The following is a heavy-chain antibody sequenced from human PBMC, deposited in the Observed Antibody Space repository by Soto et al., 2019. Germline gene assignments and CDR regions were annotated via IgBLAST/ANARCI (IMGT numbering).Heavy chain of an antibody. Sequence: VQLLESGGGLVQPGGSLRLSCAASGFTFSSYAMNWVRQTPGEGLECVSGISDSGGIPYYADSVKGRFTISRDNSTNTLYLEMDSLRVEETGVYYCASYAWGLSPWWYNWFDRWGQGSLVSVSS. CDR2: ISDSGGIP. CDR1: GFTFSSYA. J-gene: IGHJ5*02. CDR3: ASYAWGLSPWWYNWFDR. V-gene: IGHV3-23*01. D-gene: IGHD3-16*01.